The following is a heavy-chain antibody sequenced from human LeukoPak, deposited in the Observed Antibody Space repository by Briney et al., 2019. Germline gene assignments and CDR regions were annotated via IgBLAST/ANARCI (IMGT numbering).Heavy chain of an antibody. V-gene: IGHV4-34*01. CDR2: INHSGST. CDR3: AIHSGYDTYYYYYMDV. J-gene: IGHJ6*03. D-gene: IGHD5-12*01. Sequence: SETLSLTCTVYGGSFSGYYWSWIRQPPGKGLEWIGEINHSGSTNYNPSLKSRVTISVDTSKNQFSPKLSSVTAADTAVYYCAIHSGYDTYYYYYMDVWGKGTTVTVSS. CDR1: GGSFSGYY.